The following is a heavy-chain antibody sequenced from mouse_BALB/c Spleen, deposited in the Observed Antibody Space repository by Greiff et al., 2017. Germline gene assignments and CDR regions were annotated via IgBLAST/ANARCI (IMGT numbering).Heavy chain of an antibody. J-gene: IGHJ2*01. V-gene: IGHV1S22*01. Sequence: LKQPGSELVRPGASVKLSCKASGYTFTSYWMHWVKQRPGQGLEWIGNIYPGSGSTNYDEKFKSKATLTVDTSSSTAYMQLSSLTSEDSAVYYCTRSLFDYWGQGTTLTVSS. CDR1: GYTFTSYW. CDR2: IYPGSGST. CDR3: TRSLFDY.